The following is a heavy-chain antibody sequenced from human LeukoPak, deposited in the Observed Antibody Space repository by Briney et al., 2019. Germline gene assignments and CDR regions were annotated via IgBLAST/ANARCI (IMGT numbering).Heavy chain of an antibody. CDR1: GFTFSSYS. Sequence: GGSLRLSCAASGFTFSSYSMNWVRQAPGKGLEWVSYISSSSTIYYADSVKGRFTISRDNAKNSLYLQMNSLSAEDTAVYYCARDHDYGDYDVWFDPWGQGTLVTVSS. J-gene: IGHJ5*02. D-gene: IGHD4-17*01. CDR3: ARDHDYGDYDVWFDP. V-gene: IGHV3-48*04. CDR2: ISSSSTI.